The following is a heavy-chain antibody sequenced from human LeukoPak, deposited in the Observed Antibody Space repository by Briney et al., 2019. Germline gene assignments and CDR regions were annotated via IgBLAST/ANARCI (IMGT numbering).Heavy chain of an antibody. CDR3: VGKVTGSGSYYPPDFDY. Sequence: GGSLRLSCAASGFTFSSYSMSWVRQAPGKGLEWVSAISGSGGSTYYADSVKGRFTISRDNSKNTLYLQMNSLRAEDTAVYYCVGKVTGSGSYYPPDFDYWGQGTLVTVSS. D-gene: IGHD3-10*01. CDR1: GFTFSSYS. V-gene: IGHV3-23*01. J-gene: IGHJ4*02. CDR2: ISGSGGST.